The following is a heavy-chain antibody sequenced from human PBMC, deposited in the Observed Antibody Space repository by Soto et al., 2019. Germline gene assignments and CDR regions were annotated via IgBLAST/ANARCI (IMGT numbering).Heavy chain of an antibody. CDR1: GYSFTSYW. CDR3: ARVRRHYGDYVRPYYYSGMDV. D-gene: IGHD4-17*01. J-gene: IGHJ6*02. CDR2: IYPGDSDT. V-gene: IGHV5-51*01. Sequence: GWSLRISCKGSGYSFTSYWIGWVRQMNGKGLEWMGIIYPGDSDTRYSPSFQGQVTISADKSISTAYLQWSSLKASDTAMYYCARVRRHYGDYVRPYYYSGMDVWGQGTTVTVSS.